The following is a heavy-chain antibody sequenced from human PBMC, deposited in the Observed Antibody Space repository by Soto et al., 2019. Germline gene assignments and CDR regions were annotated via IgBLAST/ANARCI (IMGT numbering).Heavy chain of an antibody. J-gene: IGHJ4*02. CDR1: GGSISSSSYY. D-gene: IGHD6-13*01. Sequence: PSETLSLTCTVSGGSISSSSYYWGWIRQPPGKGLEWIGNIFYSGSTYYNPSLKSRVTISVDTSKNQFSLKLSSVTAADTAVYYCATLSRGATAGFDFWGQGALVTVS. CDR2: IFYSGST. CDR3: ATLSRGATAGFDF. V-gene: IGHV4-39*01.